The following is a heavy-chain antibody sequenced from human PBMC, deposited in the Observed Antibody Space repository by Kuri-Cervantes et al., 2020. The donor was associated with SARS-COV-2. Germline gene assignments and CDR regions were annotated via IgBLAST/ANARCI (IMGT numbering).Heavy chain of an antibody. Sequence: GESLKIPCAASGFTFSSYWMSWVRQAPGKGLEWVSAISGSGGSTYYADSVKGRFTISRDNSKNTLYLQMNSLRAEDTAVYYCAKEDSWIFGVVRIDYWGQGTLVTVSS. CDR1: GFTFSSYW. V-gene: IGHV3-23*01. CDR2: ISGSGGST. CDR3: AKEDSWIFGVVRIDY. J-gene: IGHJ4*02. D-gene: IGHD3-3*01.